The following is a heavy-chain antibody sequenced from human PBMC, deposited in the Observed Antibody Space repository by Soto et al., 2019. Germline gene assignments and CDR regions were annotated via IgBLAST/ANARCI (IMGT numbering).Heavy chain of an antibody. D-gene: IGHD6-13*01. CDR2: IYHSGST. CDR1: GGSISSSNW. V-gene: IGHV4-4*02. J-gene: IGHJ6*02. Sequence: QVQLQESGPGLVKPSGTLSLTCAVSGGSISSSNWWSWVRQPPGKGLEWIGEIYHSGSTNYNPSLKSRVTISVDKSKNQFALKLSSVTAADTAVYYCARGFGSSSWAYYYGMDVWGQGTTVTVSS. CDR3: ARGFGSSSWAYYYGMDV.